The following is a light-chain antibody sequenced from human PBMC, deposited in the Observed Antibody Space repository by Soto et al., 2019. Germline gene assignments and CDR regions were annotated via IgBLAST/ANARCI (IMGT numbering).Light chain of an antibody. V-gene: IGLV1-40*01. CDR1: SSNIGAGYD. CDR3: QSYDISLSGVV. Sequence: QSVLTQPPSVSGAPGQRVTISCTGSSSNIGAGYDVHWYQQLPGTAPKFLIYSNSNRPSGVPDRFSGSKSGTSASLAITGLQAEDEADYYCQSYDISLSGVVFGGGTKLTVL. CDR2: SNS. J-gene: IGLJ2*01.